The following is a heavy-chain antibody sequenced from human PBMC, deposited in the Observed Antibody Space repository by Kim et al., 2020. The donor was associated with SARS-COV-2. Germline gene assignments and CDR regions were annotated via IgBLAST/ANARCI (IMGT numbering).Heavy chain of an antibody. CDR2: ISYDGSNR. CDR1: GFIFSSYG. J-gene: IGHJ4*02. Sequence: GGSLRLSCAASGFIFSSYGMHWVRQAPGKGLEWVAVISYDGSNRYYGDSVKGRFTISRDNSKNTLYLQMNSLRAEDTAVYYCAKDLRASNYYGSGSSPLQTWGQGTLGTVSS. CDR3: AKDLRASNYYGSGSSPLQT. D-gene: IGHD3-10*01. V-gene: IGHV3-30*18.